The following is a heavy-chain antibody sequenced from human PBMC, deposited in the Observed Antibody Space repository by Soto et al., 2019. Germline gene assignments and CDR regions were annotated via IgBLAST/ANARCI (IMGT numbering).Heavy chain of an antibody. Sequence: QVQLVESGGGVVQPGRSLRLSCAASGFTFSSYGMHWVRQAPGKGLEWVAVISYDGSNKYYADSVKGRFTISRDNSKNTLYLQMKSLRAEDRAGYYCAIAPYSGYEIDYWGQGTLVTVSS. D-gene: IGHD5-12*01. J-gene: IGHJ4*02. CDR2: ISYDGSNK. V-gene: IGHV3-30*03. CDR1: GFTFSSYG. CDR3: AIAPYSGYEIDY.